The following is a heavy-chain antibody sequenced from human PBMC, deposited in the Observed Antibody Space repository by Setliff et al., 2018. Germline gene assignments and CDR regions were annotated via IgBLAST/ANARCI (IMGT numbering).Heavy chain of an antibody. CDR1: GGSFSGYY. CDR3: TRGPDGYTYQGAFDI. Sequence: SETLSLTCAVYGGSFSGYYWSWIRQPPGKGLEWIGEINHSGSTNYNPSLKSRVTISVDTSKTQFSLKLSSVTAADTAVYYCTRGPDGYTYQGAFDIWGQGTMVTVSS. J-gene: IGHJ3*02. D-gene: IGHD5-12*01. V-gene: IGHV4-34*01. CDR2: INHSGST.